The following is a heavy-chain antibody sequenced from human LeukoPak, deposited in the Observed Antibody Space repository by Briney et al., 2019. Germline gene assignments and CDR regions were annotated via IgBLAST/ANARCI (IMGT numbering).Heavy chain of an antibody. Sequence: GGSLRLSCAASGLTFNNYWMNWVRQAPGKGLEWVANIKQDGSEKKYVDSVKGRFTISRDNAKKSLYLQMGSLRAEDMAVYYCARENRDGYYDYWGQGTLVTVSS. D-gene: IGHD5-24*01. CDR3: ARENRDGYYDY. CDR1: GLTFNNYW. J-gene: IGHJ4*02. CDR2: IKQDGSEK. V-gene: IGHV3-7*01.